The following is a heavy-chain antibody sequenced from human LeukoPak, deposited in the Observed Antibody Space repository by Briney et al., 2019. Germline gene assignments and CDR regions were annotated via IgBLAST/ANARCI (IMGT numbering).Heavy chain of an antibody. V-gene: IGHV3-7*01. CDR1: EWRFSDCW. CDR3: VRNWSGDY. CDR2: IKPDASVK. D-gene: IGHD1-26*01. Sequence: GGSLRLSCVVSEWRFSDCWMSWVRKAPGKGPEWVASIKPDASVKYHADSVKGRFSISRDNANSSLYLQVNGLRAEDTAVYYCVRNWSGDYSGQGILVTVSS. J-gene: IGHJ4*02.